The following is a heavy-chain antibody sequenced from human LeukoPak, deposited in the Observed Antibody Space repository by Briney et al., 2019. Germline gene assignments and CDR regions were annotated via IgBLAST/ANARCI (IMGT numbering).Heavy chain of an antibody. V-gene: IGHV3-9*01. Sequence: PGGSLRLSCAASGFTFADYAMHWVRQVPGKGLEWVSGISWAGGGMGYADSVKGRFTISRDNAKNSLYLQMNSLRVEDTALYYCAKGGAAAGTTYFDYWGQGTLVTVSS. CDR1: GFTFADYA. D-gene: IGHD6-13*01. J-gene: IGHJ4*02. CDR3: AKGGAAAGTTYFDY. CDR2: ISWAGGGM.